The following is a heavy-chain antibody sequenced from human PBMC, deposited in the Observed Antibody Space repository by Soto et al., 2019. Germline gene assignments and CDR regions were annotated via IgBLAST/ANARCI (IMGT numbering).Heavy chain of an antibody. J-gene: IGHJ4*02. D-gene: IGHD3-10*01. CDR1: GFTFSNYA. CDR3: ASKFHYDSGTYLFDLDY. V-gene: IGHV3-30-3*01. Sequence: GGSLRLSCAASGFTFSNYAVHWVRQAPGKGLKWVAVISYDGGTKNYADSVKGRFTISRDNSRNTLYLQMNSLRVEDTAVYFCASKFHYDSGTYLFDLDYWGQGTLVTVSS. CDR2: ISYDGGTK.